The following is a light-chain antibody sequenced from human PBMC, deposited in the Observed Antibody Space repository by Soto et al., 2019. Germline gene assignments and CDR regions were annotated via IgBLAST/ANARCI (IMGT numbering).Light chain of an antibody. CDR2: KAP. V-gene: IGKV1-5*03. Sequence: DIQMTQSPSTLSASVGDRVTITCRARQSISSRLAWYQQKPGKAPKLLIYKAPSLESGVPSRFRDSGSVTEFTLTISSLQPDDFATYYCQQYNSYSPYTFGQGTKLEIK. J-gene: IGKJ2*01. CDR1: QSISSR. CDR3: QQYNSYSPYT.